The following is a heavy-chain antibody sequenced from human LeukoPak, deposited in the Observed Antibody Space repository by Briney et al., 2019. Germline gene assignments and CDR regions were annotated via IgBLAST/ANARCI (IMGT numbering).Heavy chain of an antibody. CDR3: AREATTVTIFDY. J-gene: IGHJ4*02. CDR2: ISSSSSYM. CDR1: GFTFSSYS. V-gene: IGHV3-21*01. Sequence: PGGSLRLSCAASGFTFSSYSMNWVRQAPGKGLEWVSAISSSSSYMYYADSVKGRFTISRDNAKNSLYLQMNSLRAEDTAVYYCAREATTVTIFDYWGQGTLVTVSS. D-gene: IGHD4-17*01.